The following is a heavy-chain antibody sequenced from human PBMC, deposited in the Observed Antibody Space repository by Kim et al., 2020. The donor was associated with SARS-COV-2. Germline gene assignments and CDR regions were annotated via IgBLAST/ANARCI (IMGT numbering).Heavy chain of an antibody. V-gene: IGHV4-34*01. D-gene: IGHD5-18*01. J-gene: IGHJ4*02. Sequence: TNYNTSLKSRVTISVDTSKNQFSLKLSSVTAADTAVYYCAREKRGYLVDYWGQGTLVTVSS. CDR2: T. CDR3: AREKRGYLVDY.